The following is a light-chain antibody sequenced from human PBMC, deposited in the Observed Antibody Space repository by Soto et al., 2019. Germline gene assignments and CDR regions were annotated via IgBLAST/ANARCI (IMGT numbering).Light chain of an antibody. CDR1: SSNIGSNT. CDR3: AAWDDSLNGPNYV. Sequence: QSVLTQPPSASGTPGQRVTISCSGSSSNIGSNTVNWYQQLPGTAPKLLIYSNNQRPSGVPDRFSGPKSGTSASLAISGLQSEDEADYYCAAWDDSLNGPNYVFGTGTKVTVL. V-gene: IGLV1-44*01. J-gene: IGLJ1*01. CDR2: SNN.